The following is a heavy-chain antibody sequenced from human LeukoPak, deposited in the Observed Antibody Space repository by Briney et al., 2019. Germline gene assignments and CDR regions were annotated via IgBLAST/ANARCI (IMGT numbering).Heavy chain of an antibody. D-gene: IGHD1-1*01. V-gene: IGHV4-34*01. J-gene: IGHJ6*03. CDR3: ARSEGTVLWSFYYYYTDV. CDR1: GGSFSGYY. Sequence: SETLSLTCAVYGGSFSGYYWSWIRQPPGKGLEWIGEINHSGSTNYNPSLKSRVTISVDTSKNQFSLKLSSVTAADTAVYYCARSEGTVLWSFYYYYTDVWGKGTTVTVSS. CDR2: INHSGST.